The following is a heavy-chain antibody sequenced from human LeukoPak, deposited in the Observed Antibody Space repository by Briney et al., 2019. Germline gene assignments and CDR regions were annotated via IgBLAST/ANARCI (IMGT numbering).Heavy chain of an antibody. CDR3: ARLHRRQMTSFDY. CDR1: GFTVSNTY. CDR2: IYSDEST. V-gene: IGHV3-53*01. D-gene: IGHD1-1*01. Sequence: GAPLRLSCAASGFTVSNTYMSWVRQPPGKGLEWFLAIYSDESTYYVDSVKGRFTISRDKSKNTPYLQMNSLRAEDTAVYYCARLHRRQMTSFDYWGQGTLITVSS. J-gene: IGHJ4*02.